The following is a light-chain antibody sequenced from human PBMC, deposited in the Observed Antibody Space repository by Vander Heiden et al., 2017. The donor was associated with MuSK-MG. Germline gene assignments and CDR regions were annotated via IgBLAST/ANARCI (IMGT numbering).Light chain of an antibody. CDR2: GVT. CDR3: GSYAGSHRGFV. J-gene: IGLJ1*01. V-gene: IGLV2-11*01. CDR1: SSDVGGYMY. Sequence: QSALTQPRSVSGSPGPSVPISCTATSSDVGGYMYVSWYQQLPSKAPQLMNYGVTKRPSGVPDRFSGSKSGNTAALTISGLQAEDEADYYCGSYAGSHRGFVVGAGTKVSVL.